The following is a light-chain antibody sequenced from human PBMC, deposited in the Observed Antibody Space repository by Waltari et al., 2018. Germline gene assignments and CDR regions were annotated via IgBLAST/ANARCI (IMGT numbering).Light chain of an antibody. V-gene: IGLV2-14*01. CDR1: SSHVGAYTC. CDR2: DVS. Sequence: QSAPAQPAPVSGSPGQSTTISCTGTSSHVGAYTCLSWYQHHPGKAPKLMIYDVSRWPSWVSNRFSGSKSGNTASLTISGLQAEDEADYYCSSYTTISTTLFGGGTKVTVL. J-gene: IGLJ2*01. CDR3: SSYTTISTTL.